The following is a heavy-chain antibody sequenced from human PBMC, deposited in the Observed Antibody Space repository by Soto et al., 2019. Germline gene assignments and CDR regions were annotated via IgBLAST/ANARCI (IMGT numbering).Heavy chain of an antibody. CDR3: ARRVAMTDNFEGNWLDP. J-gene: IGHJ5*02. Sequence: SETLSLTCAVSGGSISSGGYSWSWIRQPPGKGLEWIGYIYHSGSTYYNPSLKSRVTISVDRSKNQFSLNLRSVTAADTAIYYCARRVAMTDNFEGNWLDPWGQRTLVTVSS. D-gene: IGHD3-9*01. CDR1: GGSISSGGYS. V-gene: IGHV4-30-2*01. CDR2: IYHSGST.